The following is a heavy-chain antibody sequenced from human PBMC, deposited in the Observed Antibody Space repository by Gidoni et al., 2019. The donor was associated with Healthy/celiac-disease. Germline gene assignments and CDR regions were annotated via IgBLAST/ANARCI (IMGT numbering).Heavy chain of an antibody. CDR1: GFTLSSYG. V-gene: IGHV3-33*01. Sequence: QVQLVESGGGVVQPGRSLRLSCAASGFTLSSYGMHWVRQAPGKGLEWVAVIWYDGSNKYYADSVKGRFTISRDNSKNTLYLQMNSLRAEDTAVYYCARDYGSSWYFPLEFDYWGQGTLVTVSS. CDR3: ARDYGSSWYFPLEFDY. J-gene: IGHJ4*02. D-gene: IGHD6-13*01. CDR2: IWYDGSNK.